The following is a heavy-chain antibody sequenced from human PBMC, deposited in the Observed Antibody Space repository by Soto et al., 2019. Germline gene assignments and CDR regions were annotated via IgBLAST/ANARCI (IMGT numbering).Heavy chain of an antibody. J-gene: IGHJ4*02. CDR3: ATDIQHLSSSSDDY. V-gene: IGHV1-24*01. Sequence: ASVKVSCKVSGYTLTELSMHWVRQAPGKGLEWMGGFDPEDGETIYAQKFQGRVTMTEDTSTDTAYMELSSLRSEDTAVYYCATDIQHLSSSSDDYWGQGTLVTVSS. CDR2: FDPEDGET. D-gene: IGHD6-6*01. CDR1: GYTLTELS.